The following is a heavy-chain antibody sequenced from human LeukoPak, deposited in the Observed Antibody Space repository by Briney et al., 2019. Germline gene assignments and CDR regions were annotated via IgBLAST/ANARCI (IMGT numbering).Heavy chain of an antibody. CDR1: RYTFSNYW. Sequence: PGESLKISCETSRYTFSNYWIGWVRQMPGKGLEWMGMIYPDDSNTIYSPSFQGQVTISADKSISTAYLQWSSLKASDTAMYYCARSRDSSGYYYLIWGRGTLVTVSS. D-gene: IGHD3-22*01. CDR3: ARSRDSSGYYYLI. CDR2: IYPDDSNT. V-gene: IGHV5-51*03. J-gene: IGHJ4*02.